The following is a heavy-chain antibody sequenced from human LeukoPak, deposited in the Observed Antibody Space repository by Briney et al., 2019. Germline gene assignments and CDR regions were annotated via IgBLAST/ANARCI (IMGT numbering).Heavy chain of an antibody. Sequence: GGSLRLSCAASGFSFSSFNLYWVRQAPGKGLEWVSSSVTSGSTYYADSVKGRFTISRDSAKNSLFLQMSSLSAEDTAVYYCARVPHPPEGSSRLYRYYYYYMDVWGKGTTVTVSS. CDR2: SVTSGST. CDR3: ARVPHPPEGSSRLYRYYYYYMDV. D-gene: IGHD3-16*02. CDR1: GFSFSSFN. V-gene: IGHV3-21*01. J-gene: IGHJ6*03.